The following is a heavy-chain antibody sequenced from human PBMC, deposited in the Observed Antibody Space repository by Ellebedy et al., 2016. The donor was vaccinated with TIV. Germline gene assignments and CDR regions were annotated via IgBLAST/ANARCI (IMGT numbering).Heavy chain of an antibody. CDR2: MNPNSGNT. CDR1: GYTFTSYD. Sequence: AASVKVSCQASGYTFTSYDINWVRHATGQGLEWMGWMNPNSGNTGYAQKFQGRVTITRNTSISTAYMELSSLRSEDTAVYYCARVYGSGSYLYYYYGMDVWGQGTTVTVSS. CDR3: ARVYGSGSYLYYYYGMDV. J-gene: IGHJ6*02. V-gene: IGHV1-8*03. D-gene: IGHD3-10*01.